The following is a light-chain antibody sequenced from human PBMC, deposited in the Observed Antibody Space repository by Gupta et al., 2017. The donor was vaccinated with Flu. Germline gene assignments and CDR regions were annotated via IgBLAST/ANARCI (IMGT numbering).Light chain of an antibody. CDR3: QQAYSFPRT. Sequence: DIQMTQSPSSMSASVGDRVTITCRASQFIDFWLGWYQQKPGKPPKLMIYDSSILRGGVPSRFNGSGSGTEFSLTINGLQSEDFATYYCQQAYSFPRTFGEGTRVDIK. CDR2: DSS. J-gene: IGKJ1*01. V-gene: IGKV1-12*01. CDR1: QFIDFW.